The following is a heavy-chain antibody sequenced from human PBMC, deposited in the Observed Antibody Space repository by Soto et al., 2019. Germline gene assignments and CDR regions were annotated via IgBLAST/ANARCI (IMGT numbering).Heavy chain of an antibody. Sequence: SGPTLVNPTQTLTLTCTFSGFSFTTAGVAVGWLRQTPGGALEWLTLIYYNDDRRFSPSLKTRLTITGDTSKKQVVLSLTNVDPGDTATYFCAHSDGGYEIIYFDFWGQGIPVTVSS. CDR2: IYYNDDR. D-gene: IGHD5-12*01. J-gene: IGHJ4*02. V-gene: IGHV2-5*01. CDR1: GFSFTTAGVA. CDR3: AHSDGGYEIIYFDF.